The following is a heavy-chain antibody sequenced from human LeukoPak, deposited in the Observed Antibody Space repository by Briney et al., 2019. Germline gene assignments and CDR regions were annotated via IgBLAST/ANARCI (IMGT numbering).Heavy chain of an antibody. J-gene: IGHJ6*02. CDR1: GFTFSSYT. CDR2: ISSTSTYI. CDR3: ARVSDNYHYYHGMDV. Sequence: PGGSLRLSCAASGFTFSSYTMNWVRQAPGKGLEWVSSISSTSTYIYQADSVKGRFTISRDNAQNSLYLQMNSLRAEDTAAYYCARVSDNYHYYHGMDVWGQGTTVTVSS. V-gene: IGHV3-21*01. D-gene: IGHD2-8*01.